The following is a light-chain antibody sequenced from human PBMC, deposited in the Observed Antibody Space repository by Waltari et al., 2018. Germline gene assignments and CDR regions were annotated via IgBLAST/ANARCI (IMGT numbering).Light chain of an antibody. CDR2: GAS. Sequence: EIVMTQSPATLSVSPGERATLSCRASQSISSNLAWYQHKPGQAPRLLMYGASTRATGISARFSGSGSGTEFTLTISSLQSEDFAVYYCQQYNKWPPITIGQGTRLEIK. J-gene: IGKJ5*01. V-gene: IGKV3-15*01. CDR3: QQYNKWPPIT. CDR1: QSISSN.